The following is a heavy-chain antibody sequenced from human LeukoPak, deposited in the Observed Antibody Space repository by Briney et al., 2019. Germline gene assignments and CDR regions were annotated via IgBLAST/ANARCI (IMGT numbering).Heavy chain of an antibody. V-gene: IGHV3-21*01. J-gene: IGHJ4*02. D-gene: IGHD6-6*01. Sequence: PGGSLRLSCAASGFTFSSYSMNWVRQAPGKGLEWVSSISSSSSYIYYADSVKGRSTISRDNAKNSLYLQMNSLRAEDTAVYYCARLGGAARPDFDYWGQGTLVTVSS. CDR1: GFTFSSYS. CDR3: ARLGGAARPDFDY. CDR2: ISSSSSYI.